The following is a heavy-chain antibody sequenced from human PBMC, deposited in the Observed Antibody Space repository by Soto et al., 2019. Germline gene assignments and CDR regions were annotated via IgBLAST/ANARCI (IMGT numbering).Heavy chain of an antibody. CDR3: AKTPNSRLLNS. Sequence: LLESGGGLVQPGESLKLSCAVSGFTFRNYAMSWVRQAPRKGLEWVAGITGTGSSTSYSDSVRGRFTISRDNSKNTLYLLMNSLRAEDTAVYWCAKTPNSRLLNSWGQGALVTVSS. D-gene: IGHD3-9*01. CDR2: ITGTGSST. V-gene: IGHV3-23*01. J-gene: IGHJ4*02. CDR1: GFTFRNYA.